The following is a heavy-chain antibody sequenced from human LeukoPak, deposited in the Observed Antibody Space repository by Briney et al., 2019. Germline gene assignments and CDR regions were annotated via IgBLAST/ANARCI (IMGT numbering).Heavy chain of an antibody. V-gene: IGHV3-49*04. CDR1: GFTFGDYA. D-gene: IGHD6-13*01. CDR3: TRRLQIAAAFGFDP. CDR2: IRSKTYGGTT. J-gene: IGHJ5*02. Sequence: GGSLRLSCTASGFTFGDYAMSWVRQAPGKGLEWVGFIRSKTYGGTTEYAASVKGRFTISRDDSRSIAYLQMNSLKTEDTAVYYCTRRLQIAAAFGFDPWGQGTLVTVSS.